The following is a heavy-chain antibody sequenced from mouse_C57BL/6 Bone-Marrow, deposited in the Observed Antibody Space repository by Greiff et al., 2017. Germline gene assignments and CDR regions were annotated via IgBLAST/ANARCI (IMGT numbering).Heavy chain of an antibody. CDR3: ARETVVATDDY. J-gene: IGHJ2*01. CDR1: GYTFTSYW. V-gene: IGHV1-7*01. CDR2: INPSSGYT. D-gene: IGHD1-1*01. Sequence: VQLQQSGAELAKPGASVMLSCKASGYTFTSYWMHWVKQRPGQGLEWIGYINPSSGYTKSNQKFKDKATLTADKSSSTAYMQLSSLTYEDSAIYYCARETVVATDDYGGQGTTLTVSS.